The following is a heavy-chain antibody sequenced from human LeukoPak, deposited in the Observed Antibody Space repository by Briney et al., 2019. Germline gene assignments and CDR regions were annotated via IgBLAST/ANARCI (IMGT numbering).Heavy chain of an antibody. D-gene: IGHD2-15*01. Sequence: ASMEVSCKASGGTFSSYAISWVRQAPGQGLEWMGWISAYNGNTNYAQKLQGRVTMTTDTSTSTAYMELRSLRSDDTAVYYCARDPPRIVVVVAAANYYGMDVWGQGTTVTVSS. J-gene: IGHJ6*02. CDR3: ARDPPRIVVVVAAANYYGMDV. CDR2: ISAYNGNT. V-gene: IGHV1-18*01. CDR1: GGTFSSYA.